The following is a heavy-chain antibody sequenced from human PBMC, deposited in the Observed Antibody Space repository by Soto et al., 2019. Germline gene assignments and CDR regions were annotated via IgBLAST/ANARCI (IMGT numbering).Heavy chain of an antibody. CDR3: AKKYYFGSGSYVFYFDY. J-gene: IGHJ4*02. CDR2: MSGTARNT. Sequence: EVQLLESGGGSVQPGGSLRLSCAASGFTFSNYAMTWVRQAPGKGLEWVSTMSGTARNTYYADSVKGRFTISRDNSKNTLYLQMNSLRAEDTAVYYCAKKYYFGSGSYVFYFDYWGQGTLVTVSS. CDR1: GFTFSNYA. V-gene: IGHV3-23*01. D-gene: IGHD3-10*01.